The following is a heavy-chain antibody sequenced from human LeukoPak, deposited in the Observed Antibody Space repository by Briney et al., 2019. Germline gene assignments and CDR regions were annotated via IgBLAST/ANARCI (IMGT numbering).Heavy chain of an antibody. CDR3: ARDLHGSSWFTVPDY. V-gene: IGHV3-30-3*01. D-gene: IGHD6-13*01. CDR1: GFTFSSYA. J-gene: IGHJ4*02. Sequence: PGGSLRLSCAASGFTFSSYAMHWVRQAPGKGLEWVAVISYDGSNKYCADSVKGRFTISRDNSKNTLYLQMNSLRAEDTAVYYCARDLHGSSWFTVPDYWGQGTLVTVSS. CDR2: ISYDGSNK.